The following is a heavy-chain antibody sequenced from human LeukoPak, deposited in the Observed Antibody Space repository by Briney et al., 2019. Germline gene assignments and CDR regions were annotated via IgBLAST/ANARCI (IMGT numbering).Heavy chain of an antibody. CDR1: GGTFSSYA. CDR2: IIPIFGTA. CDR3: ASHPLGGYGGSV. D-gene: IGHD4-23*01. J-gene: IGHJ6*02. V-gene: IGHV1-69*13. Sequence: GASVKVSCKASGGTFSSYAISWVRQAPGQGLEWMGGIIPIFGTANYAQKFQGRVTITADESTSTAYMELSSLRSEDTAVYYCASHPLGGYGGSVWGQGTTVTVSS.